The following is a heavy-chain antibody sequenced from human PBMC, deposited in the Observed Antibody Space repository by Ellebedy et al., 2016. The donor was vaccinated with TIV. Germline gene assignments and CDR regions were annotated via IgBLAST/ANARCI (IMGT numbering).Heavy chain of an antibody. D-gene: IGHD2-2*03. Sequence: DSVKGRFTISRDNAKNTVYLQMNRLRAEDTAIYYCAKDVDIVVVPAATHFDHWGRGTLVRVSS. J-gene: IGHJ4*02. V-gene: IGHV3-30*02. CDR3: AKDVDIVVVPAATHFDH.